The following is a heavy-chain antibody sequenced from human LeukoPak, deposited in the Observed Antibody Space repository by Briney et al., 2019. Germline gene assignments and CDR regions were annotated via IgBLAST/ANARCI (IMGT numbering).Heavy chain of an antibody. Sequence: GGSLRLSCAASESTFSIYSMSWVRQAPGKGLEWVSSITYNGGLIKYADSLEGRFSISRDNTKNSLYLQMNSLRDEDTAVYYCAMGGSYRSFDYWGQGTLVTASS. CDR3: AMGGSYRSFDY. CDR1: ESTFSIYS. V-gene: IGHV3-21*01. CDR2: ITYNGGLI. D-gene: IGHD3-16*02. J-gene: IGHJ4*02.